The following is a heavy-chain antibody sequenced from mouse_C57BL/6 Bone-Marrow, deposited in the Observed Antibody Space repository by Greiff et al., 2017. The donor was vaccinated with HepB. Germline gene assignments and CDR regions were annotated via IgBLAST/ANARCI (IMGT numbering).Heavy chain of an antibody. V-gene: IGHV5-4*01. Sequence: EVNLVESGGGLVKPGGSLKLSCAASGFTFSSYAMSWVRQTPEKRLEWVATISDGGSYTYYPDNVKGRFTISRDNAKNNLYLQMSHLKSEDTAMYYCARDGYDFYYFDYWGQGTTLTVSS. CDR3: ARDGYDFYYFDY. D-gene: IGHD2-2*01. CDR1: GFTFSSYA. J-gene: IGHJ2*01. CDR2: ISDGGSYT.